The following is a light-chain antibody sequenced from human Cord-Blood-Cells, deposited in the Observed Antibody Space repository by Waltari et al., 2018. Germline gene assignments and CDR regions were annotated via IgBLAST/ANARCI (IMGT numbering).Light chain of an antibody. CDR3: QQFNSYPIT. J-gene: IGKJ5*01. Sequence: AIQLTQSPSSLSASVGDRVTITCRASQGISSALAWYQQKPGKAPKLLIYDASSLERGVPSRFSGSGSGRDFTLTISSLQPEDFATYYCQQFNSYPITVGQGTRLEIK. V-gene: IGKV1-13*02. CDR1: QGISSA. CDR2: DAS.